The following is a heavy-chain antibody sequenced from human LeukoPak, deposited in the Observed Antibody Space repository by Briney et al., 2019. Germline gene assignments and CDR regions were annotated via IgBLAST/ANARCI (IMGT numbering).Heavy chain of an antibody. J-gene: IGHJ4*02. CDR2: IKQDGSEK. CDR3: ARGIAVTAGNVYY. Sequence: PGGSLRLSCAASGFTFSSYAMSWVRQAPGKGLEWVANIKQDGSEKNYADSVKGRFTIARDNAQNSLYLQMNSLRAEDTAVYYCARGIAVTAGNVYYWGQGTLVTVSS. D-gene: IGHD6-19*01. V-gene: IGHV3-7*04. CDR1: GFTFSSYA.